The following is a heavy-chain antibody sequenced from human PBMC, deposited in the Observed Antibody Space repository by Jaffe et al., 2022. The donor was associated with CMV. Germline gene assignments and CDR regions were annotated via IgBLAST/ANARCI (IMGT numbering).Heavy chain of an antibody. CDR1: GFTFSSYA. D-gene: IGHD2-15*01. CDR2: ISGSGGST. Sequence: EVQLVESGGGLVQPGGSLRLSCAASGFTFSSYAMSWVRQAPGKGLEWVSAISGSGGSTYYADSVKGRFTISRDNSKNTLYLQMNSLRAEDTAVYYCAKDPRVVVAASREYYYYYMDVWGKGTTVTVSS. V-gene: IGHV3-23*04. J-gene: IGHJ6*03. CDR3: AKDPRVVVAASREYYYYYMDV.